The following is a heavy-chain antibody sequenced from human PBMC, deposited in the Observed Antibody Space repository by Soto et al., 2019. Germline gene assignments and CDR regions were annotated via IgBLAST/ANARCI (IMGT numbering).Heavy chain of an antibody. D-gene: IGHD3-10*01. CDR2: MNPNSGNT. J-gene: IGHJ6*03. CDR1: GYTFTSYD. CDR3: ARAVRRIRGVIYDYYMDV. Sequence: QVQLVQSGAEVKKPGASVKVSCKASGYTFTSYDINWVRQATGQGLEWMGWMNPNSGNTGYAQKFQDKVTMARNTYRSKAYMELSSLRSEDTAVYYCARAVRRIRGVIYDYYMDVWGKGTTVTVSS. V-gene: IGHV1-8*01.